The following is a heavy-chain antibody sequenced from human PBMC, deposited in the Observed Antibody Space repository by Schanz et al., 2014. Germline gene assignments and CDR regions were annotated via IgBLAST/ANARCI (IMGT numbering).Heavy chain of an antibody. D-gene: IGHD2-2*01. V-gene: IGHV3-23*01. CDR3: AKDSCSSTTCYGYGMDV. CDR2: ISGGGGTR. CDR1: GFTFNSYA. J-gene: IGHJ6*02. Sequence: EVQLLESGGGLVQPGESLRVSCAASGFTFNSYAMSWVRQAPGKGLEWVSGISGGGGTRNYADSVKGRFTVFRDNSKRTLYLEINDPRAEDTAVYYCAKDSCSSTTCYGYGMDVWGQGSTVTVSS.